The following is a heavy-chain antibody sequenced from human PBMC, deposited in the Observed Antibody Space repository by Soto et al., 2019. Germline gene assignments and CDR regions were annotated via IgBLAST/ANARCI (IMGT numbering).Heavy chain of an antibody. D-gene: IGHD7-27*01. CDR3: ATLGIATWGYYFDH. J-gene: IGHJ4*02. CDR1: GGSFSSYP. Sequence: SETLSLTCTVSGGSFSSYPWSWSRQPPGKGLEWIGYIYYSGSTNYNPSLKSRVTISVDTSKNQFSLKLSSVTAADTAVYYCATLGIATWGYYFDHWGQGALVT. CDR2: IYYSGST. V-gene: IGHV4-59*08.